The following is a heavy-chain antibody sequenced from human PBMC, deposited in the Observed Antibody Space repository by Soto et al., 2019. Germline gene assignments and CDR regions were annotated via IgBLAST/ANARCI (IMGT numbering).Heavy chain of an antibody. Sequence: GGSLRLSCAASGFTFDDYTMHWVRQAPGKGLEWVSLISWDGGSTYYADSVKGRFTISRDNSKNSLYLQMNSLRAEDTAVYYCARRGPGTYFDYWGQGTLVTVSS. CDR1: GFTFDDYT. CDR2: ISWDGGST. V-gene: IGHV3-43*01. CDR3: ARRGPGTYFDY. D-gene: IGHD6-13*01. J-gene: IGHJ4*02.